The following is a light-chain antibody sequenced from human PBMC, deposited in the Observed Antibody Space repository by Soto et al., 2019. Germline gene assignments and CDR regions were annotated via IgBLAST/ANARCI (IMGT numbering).Light chain of an antibody. CDR1: ESISNR. CDR2: DAS. Sequence: DVQLPQSPSTLSASLGDRVTITCRASESISNRLAWYQQKPGKAPKVLIYDASSLESGVPSRFTGSRSGTEFTLSIRSLEPDDFATYYCQQYNSFSNTFGQGTKLELK. J-gene: IGKJ2*01. CDR3: QQYNSFSNT. V-gene: IGKV1-5*01.